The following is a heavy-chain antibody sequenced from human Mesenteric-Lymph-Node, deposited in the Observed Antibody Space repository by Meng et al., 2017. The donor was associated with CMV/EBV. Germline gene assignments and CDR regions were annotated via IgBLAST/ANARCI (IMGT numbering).Heavy chain of an antibody. CDR2: ISSSGSTI. Sequence: GESLKISCAASGFTFSSYEMNWVRQAPGKGLEWVSYISSSGSTIYYADSVKGRFTISRDNAKNSLYLQMNSLRAEDTAVYYCAREGAGCSSTSCYKRGNAYYYYGMDVWGQGTTVTVSS. D-gene: IGHD2-2*02. J-gene: IGHJ6*02. CDR1: GFTFSSYE. V-gene: IGHV3-48*03. CDR3: AREGAGCSSTSCYKRGNAYYYYGMDV.